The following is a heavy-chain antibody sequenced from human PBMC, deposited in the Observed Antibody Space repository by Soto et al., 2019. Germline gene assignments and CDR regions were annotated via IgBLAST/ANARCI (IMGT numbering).Heavy chain of an antibody. J-gene: IGHJ5*02. V-gene: IGHV1-18*01. CDR1: GYTFTSYG. CDR2: ISAYNGNT. D-gene: IGHD3-3*01. Sequence: ASVKVSCKASGYTFTSYGISWVRQAPGQGLEWMGWISAYNGNTNYAQKLQGRVTMTTDTSTSTAYMELRSLRSDDTAVYYCARDPSYDFWSGYRNWFDPWGPGTLVTVSS. CDR3: ARDPSYDFWSGYRNWFDP.